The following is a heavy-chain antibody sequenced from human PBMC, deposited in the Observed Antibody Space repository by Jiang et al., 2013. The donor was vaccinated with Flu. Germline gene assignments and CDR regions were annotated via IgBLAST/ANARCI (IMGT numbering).Heavy chain of an antibody. D-gene: IGHD4-23*01. Sequence: ELLKPSETLSLTCAVYGGSFSGYYWSWIRQPPGKGLEWIGEINHSGSTNYNPSLKSRVTISVDTSKNQFSLKLSSVTAADTAVYYCARGRSDYGGNPPDYWGQG. V-gene: IGHV4-34*01. CDR3: ARGRSDYGGNPPDY. CDR2: INHSGST. J-gene: IGHJ4*02. CDR1: GGSFSGYY.